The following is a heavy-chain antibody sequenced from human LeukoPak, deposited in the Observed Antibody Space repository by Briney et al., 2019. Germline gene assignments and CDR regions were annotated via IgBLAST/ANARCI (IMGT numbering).Heavy chain of an antibody. D-gene: IGHD7-27*01. V-gene: IGHV3-48*03. CDR1: GLIFNTYG. J-gene: IGHJ2*01. CDR2: SSNTGSTI. CDR3: ASRNWGGRYFDL. Sequence: GGSLTLSCAASGLIFNTYGLNWGLQPPAAGVEAVSCSSNTGSTIYYPHSVKGRFTVSRDNARNSLYLQMNSLSADDTAVYYCASRNWGGRYFDLWGRGTLVTVSS.